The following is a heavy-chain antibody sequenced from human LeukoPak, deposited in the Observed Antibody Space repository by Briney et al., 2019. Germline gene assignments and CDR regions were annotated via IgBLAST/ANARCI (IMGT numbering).Heavy chain of an antibody. V-gene: IGHV1-69*04. CDR2: IIPILGIA. CDR1: GGTFCSYA. Sequence: SVKVSCKASGGTFCSYAISWVRQAPGQGLEWMGRIIPILGIANYAQKFQGRVTITADKSTSTAYMELSSLRSEDTAVYYCARDLSTNSDFDYWGQGTLVTVSS. J-gene: IGHJ4*02. D-gene: IGHD1/OR15-1a*01. CDR3: ARDLSTNSDFDY.